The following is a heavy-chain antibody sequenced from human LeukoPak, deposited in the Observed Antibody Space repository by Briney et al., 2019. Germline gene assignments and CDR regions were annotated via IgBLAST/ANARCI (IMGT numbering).Heavy chain of an antibody. D-gene: IGHD3-22*01. V-gene: IGHV3-20*04. CDR3: ARSAHYYDSSGYPTHFDY. CDR1: GFTFSNAW. CDR2: INWNGGST. Sequence: GGSLRLSCAASGFTFSNAWMSWVRQAPGKGLEWVSGINWNGGSTGYADSVKGRFTISRDNAKNSLYLQMNSLRAEDTALYYCARSAHYYDSSGYPTHFDYWGQGTLVTVSS. J-gene: IGHJ4*02.